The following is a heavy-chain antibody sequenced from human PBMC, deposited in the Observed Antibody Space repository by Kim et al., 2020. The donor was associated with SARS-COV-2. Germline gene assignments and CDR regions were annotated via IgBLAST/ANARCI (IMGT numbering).Heavy chain of an antibody. D-gene: IGHD3-10*01. J-gene: IGHJ5*01. CDR1: GFTITNFA. Sequence: GGSLRLSCAASGFTITNFAMQWVRQTPGKGLEYISTMSAYGRGTAYVNSLKGRFTVTRDDSENTVYLQMGSLRPEDMGVYYCARDSGGSYDSWGQGALVIVSS. V-gene: IGHV3-64*01. CDR2: MSAYGRGT. CDR3: ARDSGGSYDS.